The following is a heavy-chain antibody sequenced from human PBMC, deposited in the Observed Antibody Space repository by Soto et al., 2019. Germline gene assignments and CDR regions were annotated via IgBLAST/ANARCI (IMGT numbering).Heavy chain of an antibody. CDR1: GFTFTSSA. Sequence: ASVKVSCKASGFTFTSSAVQWVRQARGQRLEWIGWIVVGSGNTNYAQKFQERVTITRDMSTSTAYMELSSLRSEDTAVYYCAAYYDILTGYTDEGDYGTDVWGQGTTVTVSS. D-gene: IGHD3-9*01. CDR3: AAYYDILTGYTDEGDYGTDV. J-gene: IGHJ6*02. V-gene: IGHV1-58*01. CDR2: IVVGSGNT.